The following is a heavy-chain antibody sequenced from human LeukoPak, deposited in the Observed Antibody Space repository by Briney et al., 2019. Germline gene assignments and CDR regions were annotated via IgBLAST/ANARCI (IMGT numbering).Heavy chain of an antibody. Sequence: ASVKVSCKASGYTFTSYAMHWVRQAPGQGLEWMGWISAYNGNTNYAQKLQGRVTMTTDTSTSTAYMELRSLRSDDTAVYYCARGSNSPDYYDSSGYSIYWGQGTLVTVSS. J-gene: IGHJ4*02. D-gene: IGHD3-22*01. V-gene: IGHV1-18*01. CDR3: ARGSNSPDYYDSSGYSIY. CDR1: GYTFTSYA. CDR2: ISAYNGNT.